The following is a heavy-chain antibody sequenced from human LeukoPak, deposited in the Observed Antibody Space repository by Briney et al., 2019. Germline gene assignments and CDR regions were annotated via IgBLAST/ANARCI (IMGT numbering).Heavy chain of an antibody. CDR1: GDSVSSNSAA. CDR2: TYYRSKWYN. Sequence: SQTLSLTCAISGDSVSSNSAAWNWIRQSPSRGLDWLGRTYYRSKWYNDYAVSVKSRITINPDTSKNQFSLQPNSVTPEDTAVYFFAQKTAYDILTGYYNSGYFDYWGQGTLVTVSS. V-gene: IGHV6-1*01. CDR3: AQKTAYDILTGYYNSGYFDY. D-gene: IGHD3-9*01. J-gene: IGHJ4*02.